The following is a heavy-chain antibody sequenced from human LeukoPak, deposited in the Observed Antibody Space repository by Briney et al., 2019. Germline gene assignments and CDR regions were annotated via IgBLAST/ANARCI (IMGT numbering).Heavy chain of an antibody. CDR3: ARAPGGNPTTHYFDS. V-gene: IGHV4-61*05. J-gene: IGHJ4*02. D-gene: IGHD1-14*01. CDR1: GGPISSSSYY. Sequence: SETLSLTCTVSGGPISSSSYYWGWIRQPPGKGLEWIGYIYYSGNTNYNPSLKSRVTISLDTSKNQFSLNLRSVTPADTAVYYCARAPGGNPTTHYFDSWGQGTLVTVSS. CDR2: IYYSGNT.